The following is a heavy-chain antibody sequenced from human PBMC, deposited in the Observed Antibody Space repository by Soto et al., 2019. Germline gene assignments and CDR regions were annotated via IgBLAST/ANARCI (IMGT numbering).Heavy chain of an antibody. CDR1: GFTFTGSS. CDR2: IDTNNGRT. V-gene: IGHV1-3*04. Sequence: ASVKVSCTASGFTFTGSSIHCVRQAPGQNLQWLGWIDTNNGRTKYSQSFQGRVTISRDTSASTAYMELNSLKSEDTAVYYCARGHWTQTLADYYLDSWAQGTLVTVSS. J-gene: IGHJ4*02. D-gene: IGHD1-1*01. CDR3: ARGHWTQTLADYYLDS.